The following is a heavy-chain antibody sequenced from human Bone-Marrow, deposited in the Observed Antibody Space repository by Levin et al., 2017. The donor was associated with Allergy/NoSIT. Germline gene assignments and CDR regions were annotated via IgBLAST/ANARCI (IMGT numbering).Heavy chain of an antibody. J-gene: IGHJ4*02. D-gene: IGHD3-3*01. Sequence: LSLTCAASGITFTNAWMNWVRQAPGKGLEWVGLIKTNAEGGTIDDAAPVRGRFTISRDDSNTNLYLHMNSLITEDTAVYYCNSGDFEGWRGYYSFEYWRQGTLLTVSS. CDR1: GITFTNAW. CDR2: IKTNAEGGTI. V-gene: IGHV3-15*01. CDR3: NSGDFEGWRGYYSFEY.